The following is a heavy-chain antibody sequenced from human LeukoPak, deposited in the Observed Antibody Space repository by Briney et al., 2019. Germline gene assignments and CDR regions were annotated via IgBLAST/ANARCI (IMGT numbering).Heavy chain of an antibody. V-gene: IGHV4-39*07. Sequence: PSETLSLTCTVSGGSISSSSYYWGWIRQPPGKGLEWIGSIYYSGSTYYNPSLKSRVTISVDRSKNQFSLKLSSVTAADTAVYYCARGLGIVDYWGQGTLVTVSS. D-gene: IGHD7-27*01. CDR2: IYYSGST. CDR1: GGSISSSSYY. J-gene: IGHJ4*02. CDR3: ARGLGIVDY.